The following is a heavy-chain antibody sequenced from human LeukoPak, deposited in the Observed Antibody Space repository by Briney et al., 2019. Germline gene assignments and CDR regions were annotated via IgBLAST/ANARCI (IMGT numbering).Heavy chain of an antibody. V-gene: IGHV4-59*12. CDR2: IYYSGST. J-gene: IGHJ4*02. D-gene: IGHD3-10*01. CDR3: ARLEGSRDY. CDR1: GGSISSYY. Sequence: KPSETLSLTCTVSGGSISSYYWSWIRQPPGKGLEWIGYIYYSGSTNYNPSLKSRVTISVDTSKNQFSLKLSSVTAADTAVYYCARLEGSRDYWGQGTLVTVSS.